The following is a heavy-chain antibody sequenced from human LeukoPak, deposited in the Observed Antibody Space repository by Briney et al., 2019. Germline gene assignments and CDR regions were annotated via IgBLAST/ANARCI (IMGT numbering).Heavy chain of an antibody. CDR3: AKDCRASCSSTSCYCLDY. V-gene: IGHV3-23*01. J-gene: IGHJ4*02. CDR2: ISGSGSNT. Sequence: GGSLRLSCAASGFTFSSYAMSWVRQAPGKGLEWVSVISGSGSNTYYADSVKGRFTISRDNPKNTLYLQVNSLRAEDTALYYCAKDCRASCSSTSCYCLDYWGQGTLVTVSS. D-gene: IGHD2-2*01. CDR1: GFTFSSYA.